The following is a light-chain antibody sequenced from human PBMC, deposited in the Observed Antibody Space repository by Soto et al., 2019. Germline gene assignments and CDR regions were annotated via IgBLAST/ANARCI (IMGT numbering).Light chain of an antibody. Sequence: DIVMTQSPPSLPVSPGEPASISCRSSQSLLQSDGNNYLDWYLQKPGQSPQLLIYLGSSRAGGVPDRFSGSGSGIDFTRKISRVEAGDGGVYYCMQALQISKTFGQGTTVEI. CDR2: LGS. J-gene: IGKJ1*01. CDR3: MQALQISKT. CDR1: QSLLQSDGNNY. V-gene: IGKV2-28*01.